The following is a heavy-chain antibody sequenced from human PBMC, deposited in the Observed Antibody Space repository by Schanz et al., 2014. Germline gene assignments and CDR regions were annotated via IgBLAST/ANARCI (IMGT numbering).Heavy chain of an antibody. V-gene: IGHV3-74*01. D-gene: IGHD6-6*01. Sequence: EVQLVESGGELIQPGGSLRLSCEASGFTFSRYWMHWVRQAPGKGLEWVSRLNFDETYTSYADSVKGRFTISRDNAKNTVYLQMNSLRGEDTAVYFCAKGRGGTSSEGLDQYYGMDVWGQGTTVTVSS. CDR1: GFTFSRYW. CDR2: LNFDETYT. CDR3: AKGRGGTSSEGLDQYYGMDV. J-gene: IGHJ6*02.